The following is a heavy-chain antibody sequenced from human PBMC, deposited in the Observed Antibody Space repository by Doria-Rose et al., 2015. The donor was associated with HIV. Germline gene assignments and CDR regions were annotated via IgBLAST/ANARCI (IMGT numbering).Heavy chain of an antibody. CDR2: IVSDDVR. V-gene: IGHV2-26*01. J-gene: IGHJ4*02. CDR1: GVSLSSPGMG. D-gene: IGHD6-13*01. Sequence: QVTLKESGPVLVKPTETLTLTCTVSGVSLSSPGMGVSWIRQPPGKALEWLANIVSDDVRSYKTSLKSRLTISRGTSKSQVVLTMTDMGPVDTATYYCARIKSSRWYHKYYFDFWGQGTLVIVSA. CDR3: ARIKSSRWYHKYYFDF.